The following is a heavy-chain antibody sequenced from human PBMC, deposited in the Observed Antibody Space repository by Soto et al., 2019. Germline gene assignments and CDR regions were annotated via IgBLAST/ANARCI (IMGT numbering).Heavy chain of an antibody. CDR3: ARAPAYYDILTGYYKGSRYYFDY. J-gene: IGHJ4*02. CDR2: INHSGST. CDR1: GGSFSGYY. D-gene: IGHD3-9*01. V-gene: IGHV4-34*01. Sequence: SETLSLTCAVYGGSFSGYYWSWIRQPPGKGLEWIGEINHSGSTNYNPSLKSRVTISVDTSKNQFCLKLSSVTAPDTAVYYCARAPAYYDILTGYYKGSRYYFDYWGQGTLVTVSS.